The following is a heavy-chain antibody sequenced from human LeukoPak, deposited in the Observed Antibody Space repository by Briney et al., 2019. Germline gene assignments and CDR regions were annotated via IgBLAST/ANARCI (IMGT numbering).Heavy chain of an antibody. CDR3: ARAVRTYYYDSSGYYGFDY. V-gene: IGHV4-59*01. J-gene: IGHJ4*02. Sequence: SETLSLTCTVSGGSISSYYWSWIRQPPGKGLEWIGYIYYSGSTNYNPSLKSRVTISVDTSKNQFFLKLSSVTAADTAVYYCARAVRTYYYDSSGYYGFDYWGQGTLVTVSS. CDR2: IYYSGST. CDR1: GGSISSYY. D-gene: IGHD3-22*01.